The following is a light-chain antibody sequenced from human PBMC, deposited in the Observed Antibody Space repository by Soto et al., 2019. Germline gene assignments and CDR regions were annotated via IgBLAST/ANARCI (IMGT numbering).Light chain of an antibody. CDR2: EAS. J-gene: IGLJ1*01. CDR1: STDFVSYNR. CDR3: SLYTNNDTEV. V-gene: IGLV2-18*01. Sequence: QSVLTQPPSVSGSPGQSVTISCTGTSTDFVSYNRVSWYQQPPGTAPKLIIYEASNRPSGVPGRFSGSKSGNTASLTISGLQAADEADYYCSLYTNNDTEVFGTGTKVTVL.